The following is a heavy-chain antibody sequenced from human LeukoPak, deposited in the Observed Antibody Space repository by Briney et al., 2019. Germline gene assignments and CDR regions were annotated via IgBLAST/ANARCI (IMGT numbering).Heavy chain of an antibody. D-gene: IGHD2-2*01. CDR1: GFTFGDYA. CDR3: TRGYCSSTSCRATHAFDI. Sequence: GGSLRLSCTASGFTFGDYAMSWFRQAPGKGLEWVGFIRSKAYGGTTEYAASVRGRFTMSRDDSKSIAYLQMNSLKTEDTAVYYCTRGYCSSTSCRATHAFDIWGQGTMVTVSS. J-gene: IGHJ3*02. CDR2: IRSKAYGGTT. V-gene: IGHV3-49*03.